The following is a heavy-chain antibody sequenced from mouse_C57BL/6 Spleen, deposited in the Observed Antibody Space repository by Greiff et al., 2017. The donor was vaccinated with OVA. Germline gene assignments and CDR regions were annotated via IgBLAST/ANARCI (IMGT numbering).Heavy chain of an antibody. V-gene: IGHV1-20*01. CDR2: INPYNGDT. Sequence: EVQLQQSGPELMKPGASVKISCKATGYSFTGYFMNWVMQSHGKSLEWIGRINPYNGDTFYNQKFKGKATLTVDKSSSTAHMELRSLTSEDSAVYYCARNDYGSYGAMDYWGQGTSVTVSS. CDR1: GYSFTGYF. CDR3: ARNDYGSYGAMDY. J-gene: IGHJ4*01. D-gene: IGHD2-1*01.